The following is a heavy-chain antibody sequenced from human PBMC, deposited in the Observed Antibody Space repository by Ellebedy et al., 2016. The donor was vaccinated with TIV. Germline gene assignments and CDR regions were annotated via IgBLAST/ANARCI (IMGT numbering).Heavy chain of an antibody. Sequence: GASLKISCAASGFTFSSYWMSWVRQAPGKGLEWVANIKQDGSEKYYVDSVKGRFTISRDNAKNSLYRQMNSLRAEDTAVYYCARVYDSIDYWGQGTLVTVSS. CDR2: IKQDGSEK. CDR3: ARVYDSIDY. CDR1: GFTFSSYW. J-gene: IGHJ4*02. D-gene: IGHD3-22*01. V-gene: IGHV3-7*01.